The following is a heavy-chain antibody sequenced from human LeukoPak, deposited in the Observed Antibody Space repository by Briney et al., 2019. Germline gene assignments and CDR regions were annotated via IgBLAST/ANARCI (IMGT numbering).Heavy chain of an antibody. CDR2: ISWNSGSI. CDR1: GFTFDDYA. V-gene: IGHV3-9*01. Sequence: HPGGSLRLSCAASGFTFDDYAMHWVRQAPGKGLEWVSGISWNSGSIGYADSVKGRFTISRDNAKNSLYLQMNSLRAEDTALYYCAKNNGYSYGRAFDYWGQGTLVTVSS. D-gene: IGHD5-18*01. CDR3: AKNNGYSYGRAFDY. J-gene: IGHJ4*02.